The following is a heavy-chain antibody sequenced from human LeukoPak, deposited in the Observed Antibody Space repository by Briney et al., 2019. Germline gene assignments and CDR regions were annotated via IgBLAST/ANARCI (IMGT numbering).Heavy chain of an antibody. J-gene: IGHJ4*02. CDR2: ISNSSSYI. V-gene: IGHV3-21*01. Sequence: GGSLRLSCAASGFTVSNNYMRWVRQAPGKGLEWVSSISNSSSYIYYADSVKGRFTISRDNAKNSLYLQMNSLRAEDTGVYYCARRVAVADNYFDYWGQGTLVTVSS. CDR3: ARRVAVADNYFDY. CDR1: GFTVSNNY. D-gene: IGHD6-19*01.